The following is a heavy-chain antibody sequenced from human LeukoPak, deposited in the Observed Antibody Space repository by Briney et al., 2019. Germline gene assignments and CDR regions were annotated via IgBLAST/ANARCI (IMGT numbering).Heavy chain of an antibody. J-gene: IGHJ4*02. D-gene: IGHD1-26*01. V-gene: IGHV4-4*02. Sequence: PSGTLSLTCAVSGGSISSSNWWSWVRQPPGKGLEWIGEIYHSGSTNYNPSLKSRVTISVDKSKNQFSLKLSSVTAADTAVYYCARDRGYSGSYIDYWGQGTLVTVSS. CDR2: IYHSGST. CDR1: GGSISSSNW. CDR3: ARDRGYSGSYIDY.